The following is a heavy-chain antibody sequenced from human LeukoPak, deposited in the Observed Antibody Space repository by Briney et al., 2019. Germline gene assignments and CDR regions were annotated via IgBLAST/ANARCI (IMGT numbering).Heavy chain of an antibody. CDR1: GYTFTYHY. J-gene: IGHJ4*02. Sequence: ASVKVSCKASGYTFTYHYIHLVRQAPGQGLEWMLIINPNNGDTNYAQRFQGRVTMTRDTSTSTVYMDLSSLESDDTAVYYCARESDVGKDFDCWGQGTLVTVSS. D-gene: IGHD1-1*01. CDR2: INPNNGDT. CDR3: ARESDVGKDFDC. V-gene: IGHV1-46*01.